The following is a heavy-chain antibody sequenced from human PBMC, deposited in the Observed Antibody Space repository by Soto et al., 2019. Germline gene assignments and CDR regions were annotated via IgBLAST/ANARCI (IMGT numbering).Heavy chain of an antibody. V-gene: IGHV1-18*01. Sequence: QVQLVQSGAEVKKPGASVKVSCKASGFTFTTYGFTWVRQAPGQGLEWMGGISAYNGNTNYAQKFQGRVTMTTDTSTSTVYLELRSLTSDDTAVYYCARGGRDGMDVWGQGTTVTLSS. CDR3: ARGGRDGMDV. D-gene: IGHD3-10*01. CDR2: ISAYNGNT. CDR1: GFTFTTYG. J-gene: IGHJ6*02.